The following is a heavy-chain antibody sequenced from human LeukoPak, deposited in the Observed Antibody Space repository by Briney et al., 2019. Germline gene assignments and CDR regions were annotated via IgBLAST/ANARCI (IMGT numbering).Heavy chain of an antibody. D-gene: IGHD3-10*01. CDR3: ASYMVRGVIISDY. V-gene: IGHV4-34*01. Sequence: ASETLSLTCAVYGGSFSGYYWSWIGQPPGKGLEWFGEINHSGSTNYNPSLKSLDTISVDTSKNQFSLKLSSVTAADTAVYYCASYMVRGVIISDYWGQGTLVTVSS. CDR1: GGSFSGYY. J-gene: IGHJ4*02. CDR2: INHSGST.